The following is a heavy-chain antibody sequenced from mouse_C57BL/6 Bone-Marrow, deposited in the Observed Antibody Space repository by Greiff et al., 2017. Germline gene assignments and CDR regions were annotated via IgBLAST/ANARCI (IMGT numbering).Heavy chain of an antibody. J-gene: IGHJ2*01. CDR3: ARSIYYYNIFYY. CDR2: IDPSDSYT. CDR1: GYTFTSYW. V-gene: IGHV1-59*01. Sequence: VQLQQPGAELVRPGTSVKLSCKASGYTFTSYWMHWVKQRPGQGLEWIGVIDPSDSYTNYNQKFKGKATLTVDTSSSTAYMQLSSLTSEDSAVYYCARSIYYYNIFYYWGQGTTLSVSS. D-gene: IGHD1-1*01.